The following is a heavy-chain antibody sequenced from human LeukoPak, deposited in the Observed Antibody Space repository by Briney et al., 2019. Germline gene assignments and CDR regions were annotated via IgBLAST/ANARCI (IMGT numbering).Heavy chain of an antibody. CDR1: GYTFTSHD. CDR3: ASGDCSGGSCYPTDPFDY. CDR2: INPSGGST. V-gene: IGHV1-46*01. Sequence: GASVKVSCKASGYTFTSHDINWVRQATGQGLEWMGIINPSGGSTSYAQKFQGRVTMTRDTSTSTVYMELSSLRSEDTAVYYCASGDCSGGSCYPTDPFDYWGQGTLVTVSS. J-gene: IGHJ4*02. D-gene: IGHD2-15*01.